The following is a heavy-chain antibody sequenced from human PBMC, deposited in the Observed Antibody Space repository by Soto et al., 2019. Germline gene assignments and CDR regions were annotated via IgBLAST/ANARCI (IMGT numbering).Heavy chain of an antibody. J-gene: IGHJ5*02. D-gene: IGHD2-2*01. V-gene: IGHV4-31*03. Sequence: SETLSLTCTVSGDSIRGGASFWSWIRQPPGKGLEWIANVYYSGSSYYNPSLKSRLTISVDTTKNQFSLQLKSMTAADTAVYYCAKLSCTSSTCYFPGWFDPWGQGTLVTVSS. CDR1: GDSIRGGASF. CDR2: VYYSGSS. CDR3: AKLSCTSSTCYFPGWFDP.